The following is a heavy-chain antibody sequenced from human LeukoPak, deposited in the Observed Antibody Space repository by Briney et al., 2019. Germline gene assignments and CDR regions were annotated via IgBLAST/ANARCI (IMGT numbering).Heavy chain of an antibody. D-gene: IGHD1-26*01. V-gene: IGHV3-48*02. CDR3: ARRYSGNYWDY. CDR2: ISSTSNTI. J-gene: IGHJ4*02. CDR1: GFTFSSYS. Sequence: QPGGSLRLSCAASGFTFSSYSMNWVRQAPGKGLEWVSYISSTSNTIYYADSVKGRFTISRDNAKNSVYLQMNSLRDEDTAVYYCARRYSGNYWDYWGQGTLVTVSS.